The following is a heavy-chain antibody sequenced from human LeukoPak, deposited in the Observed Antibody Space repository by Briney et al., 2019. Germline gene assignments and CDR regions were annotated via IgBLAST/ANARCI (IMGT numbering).Heavy chain of an antibody. V-gene: IGHV3-30*02. CDR3: AKDDGSGGICYSSYLDY. D-gene: IGHD2-15*01. CDR2: IRYDGSNK. J-gene: IGHJ4*02. CDR1: GFTFSSYG. Sequence: GGSLRLSCAASGFTFSSYGMHWVRQAPGKGLEWVAFIRYDGSNKYYADSVKGRFTISRDNSKNTLYLQMNSLRAEDTAVYYCAKDDGSGGICYSSYLDYWGQGTLVTVSS.